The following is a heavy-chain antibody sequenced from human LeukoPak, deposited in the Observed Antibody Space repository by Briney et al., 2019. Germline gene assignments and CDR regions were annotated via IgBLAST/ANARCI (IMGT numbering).Heavy chain of an antibody. CDR1: GGSIGRSTYY. D-gene: IGHD2-8*02. V-gene: IGHV4-39*02. J-gene: IGHJ4*02. CDR3: ARDTGGYYFDY. CDR2: IYYSGNT. Sequence: SETLSLTCTVSGGSIGRSTYYWGCIRQPPGKGLEWIGNIYYSGNTYYNPSLKSRVTISADTSKNQFSLKLSSVTAADTAVYYCARDTGGYYFDYWGQGTLVTVSS.